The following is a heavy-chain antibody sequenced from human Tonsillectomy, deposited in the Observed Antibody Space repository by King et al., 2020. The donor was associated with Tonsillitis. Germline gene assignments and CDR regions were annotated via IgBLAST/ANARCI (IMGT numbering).Heavy chain of an antibody. D-gene: IGHD2-8*02. CDR1: GYNFTSYG. CDR2: ILTYNGNT. J-gene: IGHJ4*02. V-gene: IGHV1-18*01. Sequence: VQLVESGGEVKKPGASVKVSCKPSGYNFTSYGVSWVRQAPGQGLEWMGWILTYNGNTNYAEKFQGRVTLTTDTSTNTAYMDLRSLRSDDTAVYFCAGGLRGVSWWGQGTPVTISS. CDR3: AGGLRGVSW.